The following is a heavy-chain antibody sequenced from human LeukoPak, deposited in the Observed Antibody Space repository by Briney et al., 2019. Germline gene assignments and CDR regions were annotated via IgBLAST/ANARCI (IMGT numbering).Heavy chain of an antibody. D-gene: IGHD2-2*01. CDR1: GYSISSGYY. Sequence: SETLSLTCAVSGYSISSGYYWGWIRQPPGKGLEWIGSIYHSGSTYYNPSLKSRVTISVDMSKNQFSLKLSSVTAADTAVYYCARLSSYCSSTSCPPGWFDPWGQGTLVTVSS. CDR2: IYHSGST. CDR3: ARLSSYCSSTSCPPGWFDP. V-gene: IGHV4-38-2*01. J-gene: IGHJ5*02.